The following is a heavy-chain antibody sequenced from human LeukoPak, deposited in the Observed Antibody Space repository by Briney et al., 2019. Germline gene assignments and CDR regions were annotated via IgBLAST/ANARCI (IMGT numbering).Heavy chain of an antibody. CDR1: GGSFSNSY. D-gene: IGHD3/OR15-3a*01. Sequence: SETLSLTCTVSGGSFSNSYWGWIRQPPGKGLEWIGSIYYSGNTYYNASLKSQVSISIDTSKNQFSLRLTSVTAADTAVYYCARQTGSGLFILPGGQGTLVTVSS. CDR2: IYYSGNT. J-gene: IGHJ4*02. CDR3: ARQTGSGLFILP. V-gene: IGHV4-39*01.